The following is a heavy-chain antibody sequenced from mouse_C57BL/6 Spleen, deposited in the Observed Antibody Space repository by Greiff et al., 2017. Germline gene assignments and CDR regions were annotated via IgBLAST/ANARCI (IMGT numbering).Heavy chain of an antibody. CDR1: GYTFTDYY. CDR3: ARRISSYEKWYFDV. J-gene: IGHJ1*03. CDR2: INPNNGGT. Sequence: EVQLQQSGPELVKPGASVKISCKASGYTFTDYYMNWVKQSHGQSLEWIGAINPNNGGTSYNQKFKGKATLTVDKSSSTAYMELRSLTSEDSAVYYCARRISSYEKWYFDVWGTGTTVTVSS. D-gene: IGHD1-1*01. V-gene: IGHV1-26*01.